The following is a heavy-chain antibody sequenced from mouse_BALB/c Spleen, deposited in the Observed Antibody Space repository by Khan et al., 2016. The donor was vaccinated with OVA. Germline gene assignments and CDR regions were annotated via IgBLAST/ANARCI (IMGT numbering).Heavy chain of an antibody. V-gene: IGHV3-2*02. CDR1: GYSITSDYA. J-gene: IGHJ3*01. Sequence: EVQLQESGPGLVKPSQSLSLTCTVTGYSITSDYAWNWIRQFPGNKLEWMGYISYSGSTTYNPSLKSRISITRDTSKNQFFLQLNSVTTEDTATYYFARWFTYWSQGTLVTVSA. CDR2: ISYSGST. CDR3: ARWFTY.